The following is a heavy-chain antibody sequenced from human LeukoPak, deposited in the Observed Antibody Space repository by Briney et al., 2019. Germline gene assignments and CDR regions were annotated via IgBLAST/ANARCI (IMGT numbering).Heavy chain of an antibody. V-gene: IGHV3-30*18. CDR3: AKDLSFTLFDY. J-gene: IGHJ4*02. D-gene: IGHD2/OR15-2a*01. Sequence: GGSLRLSCAASGFTFSSYGMHWVRQAPGKGLEWVAVISYDGSNKYYADSVKGRFTISRDNSKNTLYLQMNSLRAEDTAVYYCAKDLSFTLFDYWGQGTLVTVSS. CDR1: GFTFSSYG. CDR2: ISYDGSNK.